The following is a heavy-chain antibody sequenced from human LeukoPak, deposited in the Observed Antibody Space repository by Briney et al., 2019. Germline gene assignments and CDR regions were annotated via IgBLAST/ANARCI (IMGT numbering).Heavy chain of an antibody. CDR2: IYHRGST. CDR1: GYSLSSGYY. CDR3: ARVGVSSSWGGDWFDP. Sequence: SETLSLTCTVSGYSLSSGYYWGWIRQPPGKGLEWIGSIYHRGSTNNNPSLKSRVTISVDTSKNQFSLKLSSVTAADTAVYYCARVGVSSSWGGDWFDPWGQGTLVTVSS. J-gene: IGHJ5*02. V-gene: IGHV4-38-2*02. D-gene: IGHD6-13*01.